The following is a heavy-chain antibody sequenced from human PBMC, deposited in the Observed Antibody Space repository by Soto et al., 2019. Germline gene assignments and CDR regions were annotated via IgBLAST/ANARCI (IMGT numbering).Heavy chain of an antibody. CDR2: IDPSDSYT. D-gene: IGHD2-2*01. CDR3: ARGVVPAAPGDYYYSGMDV. Sequence: GESLKISCKGSGYSFTSYWISWVRQMPGKGLEWMGRIDPSDSYTNYSPSFQGHVTISADKSISTAYLQWSSLKASDTAMYYCARGVVPAAPGDYYYSGMDVWGQGTTVTVSS. J-gene: IGHJ6*02. V-gene: IGHV5-10-1*01. CDR1: GYSFTSYW.